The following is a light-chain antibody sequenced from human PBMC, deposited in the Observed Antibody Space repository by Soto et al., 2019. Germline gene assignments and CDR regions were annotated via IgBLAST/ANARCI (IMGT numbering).Light chain of an antibody. CDR3: QQRSTRPPIM. Sequence: EIVLTQSPDTLSLSPGERAPLPCRASQSVSTTLASYHQKPGHAPRLLIYDTSNRATDSPATISSSGSAADFSLTIYSLEPEDFAVYYCQQRSTRPPIMFGQGTRLEIK. V-gene: IGKV3-11*01. CDR2: DTS. J-gene: IGKJ5*01. CDR1: QSVSTT.